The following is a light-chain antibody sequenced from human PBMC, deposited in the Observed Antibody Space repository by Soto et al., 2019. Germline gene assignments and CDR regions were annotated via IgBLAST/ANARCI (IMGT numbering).Light chain of an antibody. V-gene: IGKV1-39*01. J-gene: IGKJ5*01. CDR1: ENISRH. Sequence: DIQMTQSPSSLSGSVGDRVTITCRASENISRHLNWYQQKPGKAPKLLIYAASSLQNGVPSRFRGGGSGTDFTLTFSNLQPEDFATYYCQQTYTTLSITFGQGTRLESK. CDR2: AAS. CDR3: QQTYTTLSIT.